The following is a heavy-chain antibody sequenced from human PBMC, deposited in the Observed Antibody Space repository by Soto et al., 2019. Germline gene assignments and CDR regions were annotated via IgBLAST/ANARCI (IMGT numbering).Heavy chain of an antibody. D-gene: IGHD2-21*02. CDR1: GFTFSNFR. CDR2: IDGSGTAM. Sequence: GGSLRLSCAASGFTFSNFRMNWIRQAPGKGLECVSHIDGSGTAMSYVDSVKGRFTISRDNAKNSLYLEMTSLRDEDTAVYYCARQLYTVVTPQDYWGRGTLVTVYS. CDR3: ARQLYTVVTPQDY. V-gene: IGHV3-48*02. J-gene: IGHJ4*02.